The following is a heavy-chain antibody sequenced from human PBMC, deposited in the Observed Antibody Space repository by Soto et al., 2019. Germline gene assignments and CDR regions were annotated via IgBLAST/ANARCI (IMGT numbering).Heavy chain of an antibody. CDR3: ATVDTAMVYYYYGMDV. J-gene: IGHJ6*02. V-gene: IGHV1-69*12. CDR2: IIPIFGTA. D-gene: IGHD5-18*01. CDR1: GGTFSSYA. Sequence: QVQLVQSGTEVKKPGSSVKVSCKASGGTFSSYAISWVRQAPGQGLEWMGGIIPIFGTANYAQKFQGRVTITADESTSTAYMELSSLRSEDTAVYYCATVDTAMVYYYYGMDVWGQGTTVTVSS.